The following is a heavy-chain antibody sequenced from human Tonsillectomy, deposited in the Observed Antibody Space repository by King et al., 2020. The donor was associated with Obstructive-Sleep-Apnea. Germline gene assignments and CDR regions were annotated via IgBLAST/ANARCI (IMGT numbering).Heavy chain of an antibody. CDR2: IYHRGTT. CDR3: ARALTTVAWFDP. V-gene: IGHV4-38-2*02. Sequence: VQLQESGPGLVKPSETLSLTCSVSGFSISSGFYWGWVRQPPGKGLEWIANIYHRGTTYYNPSLKSRVTISVDTSKNHISLTMTSMTAADTAVYYCARALTTVAWFDPWGQGSLVIVSS. D-gene: IGHD4-11*01. J-gene: IGHJ5*02. CDR1: GFSISSGFY.